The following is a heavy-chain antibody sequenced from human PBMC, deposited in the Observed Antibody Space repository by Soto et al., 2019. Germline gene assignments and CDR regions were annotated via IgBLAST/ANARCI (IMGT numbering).Heavy chain of an antibody. D-gene: IGHD5-18*01. CDR2: IKSKTDGGTV. CDR3: SHGYYQYFES. J-gene: IGHJ4*02. CDR1: GVTLSKVW. Sequence: GGSLXLSCAASGVTLSKVWMNWVRQAPGKGPEWVGRIKSKTDGGTVEYAAPVKDRFTISSDDSENTLYLQMNSLKTEDTAVYYCSHGYYQYFESWGQGTLVTVSS. V-gene: IGHV3-15*07.